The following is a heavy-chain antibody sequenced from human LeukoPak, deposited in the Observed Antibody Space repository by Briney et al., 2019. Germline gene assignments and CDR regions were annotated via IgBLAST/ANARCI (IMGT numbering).Heavy chain of an antibody. CDR3: ARGGSYYPDY. J-gene: IGHJ4*02. D-gene: IGHD1-26*01. CDR2: ISCDGSNK. V-gene: IGHV3-30-3*01. CDR1: GFTFSSYA. Sequence: GGSLRLSCAASGFTFSSYAMHWVRQAPGKGLEWVAVISCDGSNKYYADSVKGRFTISRDNSKNTLYLQMNSLRAEDTAVYYCARGGSYYPDYWGQGTLVTVSS.